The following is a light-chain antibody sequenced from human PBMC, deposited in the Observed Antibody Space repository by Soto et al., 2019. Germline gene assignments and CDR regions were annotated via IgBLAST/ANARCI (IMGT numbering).Light chain of an antibody. Sequence: QSVLTQPASVSGSPGQSITISCTGTSSDVGGYNYVSWYQQHPGKAPKLMIYEVSNRPSGVSNRFSGSKSGNTASLTISGLQAEDEADYYCSSYKSSSTLEFGGGTKLTVL. V-gene: IGLV2-14*01. CDR3: SSYKSSSTLE. CDR1: SSDVGGYNY. J-gene: IGLJ2*01. CDR2: EVS.